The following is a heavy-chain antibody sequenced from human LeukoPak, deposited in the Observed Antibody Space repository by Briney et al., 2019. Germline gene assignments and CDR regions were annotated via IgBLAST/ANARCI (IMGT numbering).Heavy chain of an antibody. V-gene: IGHV3-11*03. CDR1: GFTFSDYY. CDR2: FSSSSSYT. Sequence: GGSLRLSCAASGFTFSDYYMSWTRQAPGKGLEWVSYFSSSSSYTNYADSVKGRFTISRDNAKNSLYLQMNSLRAEDTAVYYCARNRNYRSIEEKVVYFDYWGQGTLVTVSS. CDR3: ARNRNYRSIEEKVVYFDY. J-gene: IGHJ4*02. D-gene: IGHD6-6*01.